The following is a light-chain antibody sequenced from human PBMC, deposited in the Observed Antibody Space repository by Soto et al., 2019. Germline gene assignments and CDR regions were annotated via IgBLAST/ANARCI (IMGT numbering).Light chain of an antibody. Sequence: EIVLMQSPVTLSLSPGERATLSCRASQSVSSRYFAWYQQKPGQSPRLLIYAASSRAAGIPDRVSGSGSGTDFSLTISRLEHEDFAVYYCHQYASSRTFGPGTKVE. CDR2: AAS. CDR1: QSVSSRY. J-gene: IGKJ1*01. V-gene: IGKV3-20*01. CDR3: HQYASSRT.